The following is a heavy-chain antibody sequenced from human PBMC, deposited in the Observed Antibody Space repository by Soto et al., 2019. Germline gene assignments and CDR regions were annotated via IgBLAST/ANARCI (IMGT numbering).Heavy chain of an antibody. CDR3: ARDLNSSGWFYYYYYGMDV. CDR2: ISYGGSNK. Sequence: QVQLVESGGGVVQPGRSLRLSCAASGFTFSSYAMHWVRQAPGQGLEWVAVISYGGSNKYYADSVKGRFTISRDNSKNTLYLQMNSLRAEDTAVYYCARDLNSSGWFYYYYYGMDVWGQGTTVTVSS. CDR1: GFTFSSYA. V-gene: IGHV3-30-3*01. D-gene: IGHD6-19*01. J-gene: IGHJ6*02.